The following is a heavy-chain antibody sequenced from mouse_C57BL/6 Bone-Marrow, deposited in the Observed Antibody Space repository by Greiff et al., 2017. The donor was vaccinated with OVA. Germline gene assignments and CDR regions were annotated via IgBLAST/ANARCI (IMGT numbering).Heavy chain of an antibody. CDR3: ARWGKDAMDY. CDR2: IYPRSGNT. V-gene: IGHV1-81*01. Sequence: LQESGAELARPGASVKLSCKASGYTFTSYGISWVKQRTGQGLEWIGEIYPRSGNTYYNEKFKGKATLTADKSSSTAYMELRSLTSEDSAVYFCARWGKDAMDYWGQGTSVTVSS. CDR1: GYTFTSYG. D-gene: IGHD2-1*01. J-gene: IGHJ4*01.